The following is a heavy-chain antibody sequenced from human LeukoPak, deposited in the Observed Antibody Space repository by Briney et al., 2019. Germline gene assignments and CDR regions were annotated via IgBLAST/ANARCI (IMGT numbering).Heavy chain of an antibody. CDR3: ARDIAAARNAFDY. CDR2: INPNSGGT. D-gene: IGHD6-13*01. CDR1: GYTFTSYD. Sequence: EASVKVSCKASGYTFTSYDINWVRQATGQGLEWMGWINPNSGGTNYAQKFQGRVTMTRDTSISTAYMELSRLRSDDTAVYYCARDIAAARNAFDYWGQGTLVTVSS. V-gene: IGHV1-2*02. J-gene: IGHJ4*02.